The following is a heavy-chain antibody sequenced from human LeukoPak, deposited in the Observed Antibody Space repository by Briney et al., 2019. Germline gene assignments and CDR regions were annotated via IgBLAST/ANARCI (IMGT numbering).Heavy chain of an antibody. D-gene: IGHD2-2*02. CDR2: IKPDGSEE. CDR1: GFTFSTSW. Sequence: GGSLRLSCAASGFTFSTSWMSWVRQAPEKGLEWVANIKPDGSEEHSVDSVKGRFTISRDNAKNSLYLQMNSLRAEDTAVYYCARGGRYCSTTSCYTGIIRGWFDPWGQGTLVTVSS. CDR3: ARGGRYCSTTSCYTGIIRGWFDP. J-gene: IGHJ5*02. V-gene: IGHV3-7*03.